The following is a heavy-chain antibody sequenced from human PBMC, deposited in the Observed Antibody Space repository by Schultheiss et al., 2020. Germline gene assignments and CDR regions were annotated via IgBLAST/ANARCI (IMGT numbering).Heavy chain of an antibody. J-gene: IGHJ6*03. CDR3: ARLYGDYLPPSYMDV. CDR2: INHSGST. CDR1: GGSFSGYY. Sequence: SETLSLTCAVYGGSFSGYYWSWIRQPPGKGLEWIGEINHSGSTNYNPSLKSRVTISVDTSKNQFSLKLSSVTAADTAVYYCARLYGDYLPPSYMDVWGKGTTVTVSS. D-gene: IGHD4-17*01. V-gene: IGHV4-34*01.